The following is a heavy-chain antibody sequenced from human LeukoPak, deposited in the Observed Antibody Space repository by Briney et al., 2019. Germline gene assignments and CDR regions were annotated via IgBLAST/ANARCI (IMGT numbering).Heavy chain of an antibody. J-gene: IGHJ4*02. Sequence: SVKVSCKASGGTFSSYAISWVRQAPGQGLEWMGGIIPIFGTANYAQKFQGRVTITTDESTGTAYMELSSLRSEDTAVYYCARSKYYYDSRYFDYWGQGTLVTVSS. D-gene: IGHD3-22*01. V-gene: IGHV1-69*05. CDR2: IIPIFGTA. CDR3: ARSKYYYDSRYFDY. CDR1: GGTFSSYA.